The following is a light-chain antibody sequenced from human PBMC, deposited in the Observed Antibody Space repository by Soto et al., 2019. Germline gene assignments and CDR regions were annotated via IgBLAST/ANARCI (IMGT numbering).Light chain of an antibody. J-gene: IGKJ5*01. V-gene: IGKV3-15*01. Sequence: DIVMTQSPATLSVSPGERATLSCRASQSISSNLAWYQQKPGQAPRLLIDGASTRATGISARFSGSGSGTELTLTIDSLQSEDLAVYYCQQYNNWPLTFGQGTRLEI. CDR3: QQYNNWPLT. CDR2: GAS. CDR1: QSISSN.